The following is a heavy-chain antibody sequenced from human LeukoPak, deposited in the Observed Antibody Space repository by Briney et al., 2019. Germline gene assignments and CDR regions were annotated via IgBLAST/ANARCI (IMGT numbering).Heavy chain of an antibody. D-gene: IGHD2-15*01. CDR2: IYSSGDT. CDR1: GGSISSYY. V-gene: IGHV4-4*07. Sequence: SETLSLTCTVSGGSISSYYWSWVRQPAGKGLEWIGRIYSSGDTNYNPSLKSRVSMSVDTSRNQFSLKLNSVTAADTAVYYCAGESVGYCSGGSCPYYFDYWGQGTLVTVSS. CDR3: AGESVGYCSGGSCPYYFDY. J-gene: IGHJ4*02.